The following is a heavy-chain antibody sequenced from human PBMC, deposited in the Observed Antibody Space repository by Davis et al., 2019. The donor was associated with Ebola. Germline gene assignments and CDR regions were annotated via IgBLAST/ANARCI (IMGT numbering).Heavy chain of an antibody. J-gene: IGHJ4*02. D-gene: IGHD6-6*01. CDR1: GFTFSRYG. V-gene: IGHV3-30*02. CDR3: AKAPYKVYSSSSYYFDY. Sequence: GESLKISCEASGFTFSRYGMHWVRQAPGKGLEWVAFIRSEATSQDYGKSVQGRFFISRDDSKNTLYLQMNSLRAEDTAVYYCAKAPYKVYSSSSYYFDYWGQGTLVTVSS. CDR2: IRSEATSQ.